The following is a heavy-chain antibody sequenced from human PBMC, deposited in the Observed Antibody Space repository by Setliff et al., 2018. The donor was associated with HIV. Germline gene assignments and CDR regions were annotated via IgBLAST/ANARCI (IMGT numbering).Heavy chain of an antibody. CDR3: ARDSSEYFDFSSGDFHYMDV. V-gene: IGHV7-4-1*02. Sequence: ASVKVSCKASGYTFTDYGINWVRQAPGQGLEWMGWINTNNGNPMYAQGFTGRFVFSSGTSVRTAYLEISDLRADDTGVYYCARDSSEYFDFSSGDFHYMDVWGKGTTVTVSS. D-gene: IGHD3-3*01. J-gene: IGHJ6*03. CDR2: INTNNGNP. CDR1: GYTFTDYG.